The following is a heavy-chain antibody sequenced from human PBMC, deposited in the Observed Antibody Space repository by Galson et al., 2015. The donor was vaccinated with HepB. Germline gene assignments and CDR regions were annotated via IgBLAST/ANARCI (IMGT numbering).Heavy chain of an antibody. V-gene: IGHV3-30*04. J-gene: IGHJ5*02. Sequence: SLRLSCAASGFTFSSYAMHWVRQAPGKGLEWVAVISYDGSNKYYADSVKGRFTISRDNSKNTLYLQVNSLRAEDTAVYYCARDFLWFGVRGFLDPWGQGTLVTVSS. CDR1: GFTFSSYA. CDR3: ARDFLWFGVRGFLDP. CDR2: ISYDGSNK. D-gene: IGHD3-10*01.